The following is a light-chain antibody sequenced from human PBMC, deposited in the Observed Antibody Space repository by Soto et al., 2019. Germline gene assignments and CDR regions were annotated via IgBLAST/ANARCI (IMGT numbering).Light chain of an antibody. CDR2: AAS. CDR1: QSISSY. J-gene: IGKJ4*01. CDR3: QQSYSTPFT. Sequence: DIQMTQSPSSLSASVGDRVTITCRASQSISSYLNWYQQKPGKAPKLLIYAASSLQSGVPSRFRGSGSGTDVTLTSSSLQPEDFATYYCQQSYSTPFTFGGGTKVEIK. V-gene: IGKV1-39*01.